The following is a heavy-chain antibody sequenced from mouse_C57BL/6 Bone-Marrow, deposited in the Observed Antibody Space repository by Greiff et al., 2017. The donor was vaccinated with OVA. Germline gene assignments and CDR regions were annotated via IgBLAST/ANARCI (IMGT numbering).Heavy chain of an antibody. CDR1: GFSFNTYA. Sequence: EVQWVESGGGLVQPKGSLKLSCAASGFSFNTYAMNWVRQAPGKGLEWVARIRSKSNNYATYYADSVKDRFTISRDDSESMLYLQMNNLKTEDTAMYYCVRQGYYAMDYWGQGTSVTVSS. CDR3: VRQGYYAMDY. J-gene: IGHJ4*01. V-gene: IGHV10-1*01. CDR2: IRSKSNNYAT.